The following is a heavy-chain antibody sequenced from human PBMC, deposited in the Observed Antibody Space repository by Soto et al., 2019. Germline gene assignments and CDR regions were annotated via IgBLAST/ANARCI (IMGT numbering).Heavy chain of an antibody. CDR3: AAGPYYDFWSGYPKEFDY. CDR2: IAVGSGNT. Sequence: QMQLVQSGPEVKKPGTSVKVSCKASGYTFTSSAVQWVREARGQRLEWIGWIAVGSGNTNYAQKFQERVTITRDMSIRTAYMELSSLRSEDTAVYYCAAGPYYDFWSGYPKEFDYGGQGTLVTVSS. CDR1: GYTFTSSA. V-gene: IGHV1-58*01. D-gene: IGHD3-3*01. J-gene: IGHJ4*02.